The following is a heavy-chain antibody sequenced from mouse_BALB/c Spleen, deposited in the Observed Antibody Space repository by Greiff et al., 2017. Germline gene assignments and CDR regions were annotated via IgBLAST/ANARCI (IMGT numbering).Heavy chain of an antibody. J-gene: IGHJ1*01. D-gene: IGHD2-4*01. CDR1: GYTFTSYW. V-gene: IGHV1-7*01. CDR3: ARNDYGYFDV. CDR2: INPSTGYT. Sequence: VQLQQSGAELAKPGASVKMSCKASGYTFTSYWMHWVKQRPGQGLEWIGYINPSTGYTEYNQKFKDKATLTADKSSSTAYMQLSSLTSEDSAVYYCARNDYGYFDVWGAGTTVTVSS.